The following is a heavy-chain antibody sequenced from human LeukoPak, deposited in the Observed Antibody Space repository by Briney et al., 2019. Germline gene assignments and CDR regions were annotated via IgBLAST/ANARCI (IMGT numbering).Heavy chain of an antibody. CDR3: ARLPRRNCSGGSCYSIDY. J-gene: IGHJ4*02. CDR1: GGSFSGYY. Sequence: SETLSLTCAVYGGSFSGYYWSWIRQPPGKGLEWIGEINHSGSTNYNPSLKSRVTISVDTSKNQFSLKLSSVTAADTAVYYCARLPRRNCSGGSCYSIDYRGQGTLVTVSS. V-gene: IGHV4-34*01. CDR2: INHSGST. D-gene: IGHD2-15*01.